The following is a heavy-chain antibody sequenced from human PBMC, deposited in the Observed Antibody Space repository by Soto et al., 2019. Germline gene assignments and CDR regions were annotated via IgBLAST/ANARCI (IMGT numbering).Heavy chain of an antibody. CDR3: AKIDKFNPQSSGWANRFDY. CDR1: GFTFSSYW. J-gene: IGHJ4*02. Sequence: GGSLRLSCAASGFTFSSYWMSWVRQAPGKGLEWVANIKQDGSEKYYVDSVKGRFTISRDNAKNSLYLQMNSLRAEDTAVYYCAKIDKFNPQSSGWANRFDYWGQGTLVTVSS. V-gene: IGHV3-7*03. D-gene: IGHD6-19*01. CDR2: IKQDGSEK.